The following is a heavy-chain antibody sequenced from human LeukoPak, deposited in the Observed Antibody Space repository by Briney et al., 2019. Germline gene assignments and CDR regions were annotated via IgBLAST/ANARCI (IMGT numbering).Heavy chain of an antibody. CDR2: IFYSGSI. V-gene: IGHV4-59*01. CDR1: GGSISSDS. D-gene: IGHD6-6*01. J-gene: IGHJ6*02. CDR3: ARWRYRSSSYYYHGMDV. Sequence: SETLSLTCTVSGGSISSDSWSWIRQPPGKGLEWIGYIFYSGSINYNPSLKSRVTILGDTSKNQFSLKLSSVTAADTAVYYCARWRYRSSSYYYHGMDVWGQGTTVTVSS.